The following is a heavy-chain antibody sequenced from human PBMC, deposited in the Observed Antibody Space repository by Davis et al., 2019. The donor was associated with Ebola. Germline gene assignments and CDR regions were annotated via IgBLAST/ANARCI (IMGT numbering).Heavy chain of an antibody. D-gene: IGHD1-26*01. Sequence: GESLKISCAASGFTFSSYGMHWVRQAPGKGLEWVAFIRYDANNKYHADSVKGRFTISRDNSKNTLYLQMNSLRPEDTAVYYCARDGRWELLPFDYWGQGTLVTVSS. CDR1: GFTFSSYG. CDR2: IRYDANNK. J-gene: IGHJ4*02. V-gene: IGHV3-30*02. CDR3: ARDGRWELLPFDY.